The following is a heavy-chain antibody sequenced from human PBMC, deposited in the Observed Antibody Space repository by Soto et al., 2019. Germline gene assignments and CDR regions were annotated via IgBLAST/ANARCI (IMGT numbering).Heavy chain of an antibody. V-gene: IGHV3-30*18. CDR1: GFTFSSYD. J-gene: IGHJ4*02. CDR2: ISYDGSNK. CDR3: AKGGWIQLWLLLDY. Sequence: QVQLVESGGGVVQPGRSLRLSCAASGFTFSSYDMHWVRQAPGKGLEWVAVISYDGSNKYYADSVKGRFTISRDNSKNTLYLQMNSLRAEDTAVYYCAKGGWIQLWLLLDYWGQGTLVTVSS. D-gene: IGHD5-18*01.